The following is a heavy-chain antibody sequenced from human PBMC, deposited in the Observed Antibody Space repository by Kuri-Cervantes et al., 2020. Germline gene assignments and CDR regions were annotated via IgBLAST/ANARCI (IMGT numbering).Heavy chain of an antibody. CDR2: ISSSGSTI. CDR1: GFTFSDYY. V-gene: IGHV3-11*01. CDR3: AKGIVGTTSGYFDY. J-gene: IGHJ4*02. D-gene: IGHD1-7*01. Sequence: LSLTCAASGFTFSDYYMSWIRQAPGKGLEWVSYISSSGSTIYYADSVKGRFTISRDKSKNTLYMQMNSLRAEDTALYYCAKGIVGTTSGYFDYWGQGTLVTVSS.